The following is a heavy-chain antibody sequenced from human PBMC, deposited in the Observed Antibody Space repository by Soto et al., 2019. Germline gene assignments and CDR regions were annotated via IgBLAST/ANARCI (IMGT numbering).Heavy chain of an antibody. D-gene: IGHD1-1*01. Sequence: PXESLTICCTASGYTYTNYWLGWVRQMPGKGLEWMGILYPGDSDTRYSPSFEGQVTISADKSITTAYLQWSSLRASDTAMYYCARLHSGTARPDYWGQGTRVTVYS. CDR1: GYTYTNYW. J-gene: IGHJ4*02. V-gene: IGHV5-51*01. CDR3: ARLHSGTARPDY. CDR2: LYPGDSDT.